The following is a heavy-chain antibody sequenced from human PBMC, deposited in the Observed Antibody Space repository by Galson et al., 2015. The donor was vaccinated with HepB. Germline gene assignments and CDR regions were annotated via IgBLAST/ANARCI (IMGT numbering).Heavy chain of an antibody. V-gene: IGHV5-51*01. D-gene: IGHD3-10*01. J-gene: IGHJ6*02. CDR3: ARHLGSDSGTYGYYYYYGMDV. CDR1: GYSFSTYW. Sequence: QSGAEVKNPGESLKISCKGSGYSFSTYWIAWVRQMPGKGLEWMGVIYPDDSDTKYSPSFQGQVTISVDKSISTAYLRWSSLKASDTAIYYCARHLGSDSGTYGYYYYYGMDVWGQGTTVTVSS. CDR2: IYPDDSDT.